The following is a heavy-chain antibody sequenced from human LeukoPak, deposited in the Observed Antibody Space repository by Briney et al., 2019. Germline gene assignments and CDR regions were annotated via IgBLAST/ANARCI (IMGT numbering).Heavy chain of an antibody. CDR3: ARYSGSYYVDY. V-gene: IGHV1-18*01. CDR2: ISAYNGNT. J-gene: IGHJ4*02. CDR1: GYTFTSYG. D-gene: IGHD1-26*01. Sequence: GASVKLSCKASGYTFTSYGISWVLQAPGQGPEWMGSISAYNGNTNYAQKLQGRLTMTTDTSTTTAYVELRSLRSDDAAVYYCARYSGSYYVDYWGQGTLVTVSS.